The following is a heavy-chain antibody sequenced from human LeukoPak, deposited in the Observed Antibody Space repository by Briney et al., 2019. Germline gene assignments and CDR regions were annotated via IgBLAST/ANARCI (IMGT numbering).Heavy chain of an antibody. Sequence: GASVKVSCKASGYTFTSYGISWVRQAPGQGLDWMGRISAYNGNTNFAQKLQGRVTMTTDTSTSTAYMELRSLRSDDTAVYYCARDPKWELSFDYWGQGTLVTVSS. CDR3: ARDPKWELSFDY. CDR1: GYTFTSYG. V-gene: IGHV1-18*01. J-gene: IGHJ4*02. CDR2: ISAYNGNT. D-gene: IGHD1-26*01.